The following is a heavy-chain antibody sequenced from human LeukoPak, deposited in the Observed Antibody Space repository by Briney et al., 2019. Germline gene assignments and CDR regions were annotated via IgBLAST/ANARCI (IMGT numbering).Heavy chain of an antibody. V-gene: IGHV3-66*01. D-gene: IGHD6-13*01. CDR2: IYSGGST. CDR3: AKDLYSSSWSGAFDI. Sequence: GGSLRLSCAASEFTVSNNYMSWVRQAPGKGLEWVSLIYSGGSTHYADSVKGRFTISRDNSKNTLYLQMNSLRAEDTAVYYCAKDLYSSSWSGAFDIWGQGTMVTVSS. J-gene: IGHJ3*02. CDR1: EFTVSNNY.